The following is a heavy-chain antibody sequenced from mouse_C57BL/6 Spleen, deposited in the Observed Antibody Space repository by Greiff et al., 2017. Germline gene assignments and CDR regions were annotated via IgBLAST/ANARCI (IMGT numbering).Heavy chain of an antibody. CDR3: AKKYYAMDY. J-gene: IGHJ4*01. V-gene: IGHV5-17*01. Sequence: EVQLVASGGGLVKPGGSLKLSCAASGFTFSDYGMHWVRQAPEKGLEWVAYISSGSSTIYYAYTVKGRFTISRDNAKNTLFLQMTSLRSEDTAMYYCAKKYYAMDYWGQGTSVTVSS. CDR1: GFTFSDYG. CDR2: ISSGSSTI.